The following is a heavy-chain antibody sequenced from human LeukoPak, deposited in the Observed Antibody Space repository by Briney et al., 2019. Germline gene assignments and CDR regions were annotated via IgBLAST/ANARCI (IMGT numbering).Heavy chain of an antibody. Sequence: GGSLRLSCAASGFTFSSYSMNWVRQAPGKGLEWVSSIISSSSYIYYADSVKGRFTISRDNAKNSLYLQMNSLRAEDTAVYYCARARAPSNGRVLYYMDVWGKGTTVTVS. V-gene: IGHV3-21*01. D-gene: IGHD2-2*01. CDR2: IISSSSYI. CDR1: GFTFSSYS. J-gene: IGHJ6*03. CDR3: ARARAPSNGRVLYYMDV.